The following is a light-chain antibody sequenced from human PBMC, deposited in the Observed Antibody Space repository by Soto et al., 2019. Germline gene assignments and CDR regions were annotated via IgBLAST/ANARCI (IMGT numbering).Light chain of an antibody. CDR3: SSYTGSNTPVV. Sequence: QSVLTQPASVSGSTRQSITISCTGTSSDVGGYNYVSWYQQHPGKAPNLIIFDVSNRHSGVSNRFSGSKSGNSASLPISGLQAEDAADYYCSSYTGSNTPVVFGGGTKFTVL. CDR1: SSDVGGYNY. CDR2: DVS. J-gene: IGLJ2*01. V-gene: IGLV2-14*01.